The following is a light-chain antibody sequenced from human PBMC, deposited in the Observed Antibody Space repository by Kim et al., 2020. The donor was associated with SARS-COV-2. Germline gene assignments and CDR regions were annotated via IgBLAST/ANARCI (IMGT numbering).Light chain of an antibody. CDR1: QNIDNW. CDR2: DAS. V-gene: IGKV3-11*01. Sequence: EIVLTQSPATLSLSPGERATLSCRASQNIDNWLAWYQQKSGQAPRLLIYDASTRATGTPARFSGSGSGTDFTLTIGSLEPEDFAVYYCQQRRTWPLTFGGGTKVDIK. J-gene: IGKJ4*01. CDR3: QQRRTWPLT.